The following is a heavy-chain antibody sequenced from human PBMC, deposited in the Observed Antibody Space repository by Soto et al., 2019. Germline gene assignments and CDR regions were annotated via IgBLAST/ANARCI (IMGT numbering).Heavy chain of an antibody. J-gene: IGHJ4*02. D-gene: IGHD5-12*01. CDR1: GCSISLDLYF. CDR3: AQIRDGYNPFDS. V-gene: IGHV4-39*05. Sequence: SGTPSLTCTVPGCSISLDLYFCSGFLLHKKKGLEWIGNIYYSGSTYYNPSLKSRVTVSVDTSKNPFSLKLSSVTAADTAVYYCAQIRDGYNPFDSWGQGTLVTVSS. CDR2: IYYSGST.